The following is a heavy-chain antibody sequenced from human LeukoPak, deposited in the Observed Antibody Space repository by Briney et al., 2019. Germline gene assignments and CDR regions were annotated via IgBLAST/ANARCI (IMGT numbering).Heavy chain of an antibody. D-gene: IGHD5-12*01. Sequence: GGSLRLSCAASGFMFSSDNMNWVRQAPGKGLEWVSSISSSSTYIYYADSVKGRFTISRDNAKKSLFLQMNSLRAEDTAVYYCARGRGYSGYDSPGGFDYWGQGTLVTVSS. CDR2: ISSSSTYI. V-gene: IGHV3-21*01. J-gene: IGHJ4*02. CDR3: ARGRGYSGYDSPGGFDY. CDR1: GFMFSSDN.